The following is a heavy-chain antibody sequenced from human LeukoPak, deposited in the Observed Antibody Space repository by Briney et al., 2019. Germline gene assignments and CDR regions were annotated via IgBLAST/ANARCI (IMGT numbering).Heavy chain of an antibody. CDR1: GYTFTGYY. CDR2: INPNSGDT. D-gene: IGHD6-6*01. Sequence: EASVKVSCKASGYTFTGYYLHWVRQAPGQGLEWMGWINPNSGDTNYAQKFRGRVTMTRDTSISTAYMELSRLRSDDTAVYYCAKRSITAQYYFDYWGQGTLVTVSS. V-gene: IGHV1-2*02. CDR3: AKRSITAQYYFDY. J-gene: IGHJ4*02.